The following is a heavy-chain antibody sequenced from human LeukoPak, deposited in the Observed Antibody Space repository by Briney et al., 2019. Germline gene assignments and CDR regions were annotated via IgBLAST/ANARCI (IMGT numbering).Heavy chain of an antibody. CDR3: AKVPKYYDSSGYFNY. D-gene: IGHD3-22*01. J-gene: IGHJ4*02. CDR1: GFTFSSYG. Sequence: GGSLRLSCAASGFTFSSYGMHWVRQAPGKGLEWVAFIRYDGSNKYYADSVKGRFTISRDNSKNTLYLQMNSLRAEDTAVYYCAKVPKYYDSSGYFNYWGQGTLVTVSS. CDR2: IRYDGSNK. V-gene: IGHV3-30*02.